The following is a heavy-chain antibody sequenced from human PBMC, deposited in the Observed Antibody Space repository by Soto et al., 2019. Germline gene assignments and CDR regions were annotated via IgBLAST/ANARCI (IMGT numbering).Heavy chain of an antibody. CDR2: ISAYNGNT. V-gene: IGHV1-18*01. Sequence: EASVKVSCKASGYTFTSYGISWVRQAPGQGLEWMGWISAYNGNTNYAQKLQGRVTMTTDTSTSTAYMEPRSLRSDDTAVYYCARVIAAAGPHNFDFWGQGTLVTVSS. CDR1: GYTFTSYG. D-gene: IGHD6-13*01. J-gene: IGHJ4*02. CDR3: ARVIAAAGPHNFDF.